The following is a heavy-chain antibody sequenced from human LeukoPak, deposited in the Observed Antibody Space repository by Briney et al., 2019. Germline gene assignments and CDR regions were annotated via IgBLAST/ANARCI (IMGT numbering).Heavy chain of an antibody. J-gene: IGHJ6*02. CDR1: GGSFSNYY. Sequence: SETLSLTCTVSGGSFSNYYWSWVRQPAGKGLEWIGRIYTSGSTNYNPSVKSRVTMSVDTSNNQFSLKLTSVTAADTAVHYCARQPPQYYGMDVWGQGTTVTVSS. V-gene: IGHV4-4*07. CDR2: IYTSGST. CDR3: ARQPPQYYGMDV. D-gene: IGHD1-14*01.